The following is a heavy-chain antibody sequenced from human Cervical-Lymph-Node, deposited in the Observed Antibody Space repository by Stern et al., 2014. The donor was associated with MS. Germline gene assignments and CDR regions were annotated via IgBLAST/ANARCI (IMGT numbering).Heavy chain of an antibody. D-gene: IGHD1-26*01. CDR3: EKGGSGSYLD. CDR2: LTYDGGYK. CDR1: GFVFRRYA. V-gene: IGHV3-30*04. J-gene: IGHJ4*02. Sequence: VQLVESGGGVVQPGRSLRLSCAASGFVFRRYALHWVRQAPGKGLELLALLTYDGGYKYYTESVKGRFTVTRDNSNNTVDLEMNSLRLEDTAFYYCEKGGSGSYLDWGQGSLVTVSS.